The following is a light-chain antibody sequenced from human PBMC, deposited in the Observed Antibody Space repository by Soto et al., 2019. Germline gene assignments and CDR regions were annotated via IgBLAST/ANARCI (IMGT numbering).Light chain of an antibody. CDR2: GAS. Sequence: EIVMTQSPATRSGSPGDRATLSCRATRSVYNNVAWYQQKPGQPPRLLIYGASTRATGFPARFSGSGSGTEFTLTIASLQSEDLGIYYCQQYSHWPLTFGGGTKVEI. J-gene: IGKJ4*01. V-gene: IGKV3-15*01. CDR3: QQYSHWPLT. CDR1: RSVYNN.